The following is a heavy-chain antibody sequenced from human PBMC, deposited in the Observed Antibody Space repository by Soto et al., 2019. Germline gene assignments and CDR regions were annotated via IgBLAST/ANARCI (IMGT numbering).Heavy chain of an antibody. V-gene: IGHV1-2*04. D-gene: IGHD6-13*01. Sequence: ASVKPSSKAPENTFTASYMHWRLQAPAQGLEWMGWINPNSGGTNYAQKFQGWVTMTRDTSISTAYMELSRLRSDDTAVYYCARGIAAQEYYYYMDVWGKGTTVTVSS. CDR2: INPNSGGT. CDR3: ARGIAAQEYYYYMDV. CDR1: ENTFTASY. J-gene: IGHJ6*03.